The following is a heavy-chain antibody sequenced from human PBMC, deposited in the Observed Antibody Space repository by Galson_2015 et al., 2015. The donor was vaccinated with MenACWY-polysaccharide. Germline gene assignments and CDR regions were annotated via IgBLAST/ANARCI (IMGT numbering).Heavy chain of an antibody. CDR3: ARWGRAVSVRNWFDP. D-gene: IGHD3-16*01. J-gene: IGHJ5*02. CDR1: GASITSGGYC. Sequence: TLSLPCPVAGASITSGGYCWRWVRGHPGKGLEGIASISCDKDNDDNPSLKSRFIISLDTPNNQPNNQFSMKLNSVTAAGTAVYYCARWGRAVSVRNWFDPWGQGTLVTVSS. CDR2: ISCDKDN. V-gene: IGHV4-31*03.